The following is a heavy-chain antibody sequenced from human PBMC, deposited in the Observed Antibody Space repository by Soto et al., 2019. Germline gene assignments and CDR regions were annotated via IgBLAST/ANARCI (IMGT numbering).Heavy chain of an antibody. CDR3: ARDPRDYYGSGRTYYFDY. J-gene: IGHJ4*02. CDR2: TYYRSKWYN. CDR1: GDRVSSNSAA. D-gene: IGHD3-10*01. Sequence: SQTLSLTCAISGDRVSSNSAAWNWIRQSPSRGLEWLGRTYYRSKWYNDYAVSVKSRITINPDTSKNQFSLQLNSVTPEDTAVYYCARDPRDYYGSGRTYYFDYWGQGTLVTVSS. V-gene: IGHV6-1*01.